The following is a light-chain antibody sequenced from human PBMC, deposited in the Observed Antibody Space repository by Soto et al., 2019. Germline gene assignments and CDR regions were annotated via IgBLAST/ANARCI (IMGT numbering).Light chain of an antibody. Sequence: QSALTQPPSASGSPGQSVTISCTGTSSDIGANNYVSWYQQHPGKAPQLMIYDVTKRLSGVRDRFSGSKSGNTASLTVSGVRPEEEADYFCCSYAGTNRLFGMGTKLTVL. CDR1: SSDIGANNY. CDR3: CSYAGTNRL. V-gene: IGLV2-8*01. J-gene: IGLJ1*01. CDR2: DVT.